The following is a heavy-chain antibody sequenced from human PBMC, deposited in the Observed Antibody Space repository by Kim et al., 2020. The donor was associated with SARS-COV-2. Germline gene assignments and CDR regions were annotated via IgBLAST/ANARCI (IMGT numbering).Heavy chain of an antibody. CDR3: AKVSYRRFDP. CDR2: ST. Sequence: STTYNSSLMSRVTISIDTSKNQFSLQLTSVTAADTAVYFCAKVSYRRFDPWGQGTLVTVSS. J-gene: IGHJ5*02. D-gene: IGHD3-16*02. V-gene: IGHV4-59*01.